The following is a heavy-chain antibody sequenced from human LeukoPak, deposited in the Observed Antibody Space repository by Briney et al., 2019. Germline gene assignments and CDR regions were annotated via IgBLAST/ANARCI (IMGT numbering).Heavy chain of an antibody. Sequence: GGSLRLSCAASGFTFTSNGMHWVRQAPGKGLEWVAVIWYDGSNKYYADSVKGRFTISRDNSKNTLYLQMNSLRAEDTAVYYCARDTDDSSGYYYFDYWGQGTLVTVSS. CDR1: GFTFTSNG. J-gene: IGHJ4*02. V-gene: IGHV3-33*08. CDR2: IWYDGSNK. D-gene: IGHD3-22*01. CDR3: ARDTDDSSGYYYFDY.